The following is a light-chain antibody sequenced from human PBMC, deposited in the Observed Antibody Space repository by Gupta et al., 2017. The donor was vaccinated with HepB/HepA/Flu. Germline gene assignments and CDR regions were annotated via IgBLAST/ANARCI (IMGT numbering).Light chain of an antibody. CDR3: QAWDSSTPVV. J-gene: IGLJ2*01. Sequence: SFDLTQPPSVSVSPGQTASITCSGDKLGEKYACWYQQKPGQSPVLVMYQDNKRPSGIPERFSGSNSGNTATLTISGTQAMDEADYYCQAWDSSTPVVFGGGTKLTVL. CDR1: KLGEKY. CDR2: QDN. V-gene: IGLV3-1*01.